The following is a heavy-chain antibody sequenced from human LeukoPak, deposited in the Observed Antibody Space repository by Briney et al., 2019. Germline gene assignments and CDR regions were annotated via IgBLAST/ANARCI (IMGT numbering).Heavy chain of an antibody. V-gene: IGHV3-23*01. D-gene: IGHD4/OR15-4a*01. Sequence: GSLRLSCAASGFTFSSYSMNWVRQAPGKGLEWVSGTSDRGDYTYYADSVKGRFTISRDTSKNTLYLQMNSLRAEDTALYFCAKKAQYDGHYPLDYWGQGTLVTVSA. CDR1: GFTFSSYS. CDR3: AKKAQYDGHYPLDY. J-gene: IGHJ4*02. CDR2: TSDRGDYT.